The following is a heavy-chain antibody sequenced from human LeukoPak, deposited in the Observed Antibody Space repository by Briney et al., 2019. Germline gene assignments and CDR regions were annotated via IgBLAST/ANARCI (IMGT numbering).Heavy chain of an antibody. Sequence: ASVKVSFKASGYTLNELSIHWVRQAPGKGLEWMGGFDPEDGEAIYAQKFRGRLTMTEDTSTDTAYMELSSLRSDDTAVYYCTTDLDYWGQGSLVTVSS. CDR1: GYTLNELS. J-gene: IGHJ4*02. CDR2: FDPEDGEA. V-gene: IGHV1-24*01. CDR3: TTDLDY.